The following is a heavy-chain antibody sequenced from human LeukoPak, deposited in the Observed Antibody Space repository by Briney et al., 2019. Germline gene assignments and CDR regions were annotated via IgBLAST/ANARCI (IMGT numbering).Heavy chain of an antibody. D-gene: IGHD5-18*01. Sequence: PGGSLRLSCAASGFTFSSYGMHWVRQAPGEGLEWVAFIRYDGSNKYYADSVKGRFTISRDNSKSTLYLQMNSLRAEDTAVYYCAQLWSDYWGQGTLVTVSS. CDR2: IRYDGSNK. CDR3: AQLWSDY. V-gene: IGHV3-30*02. CDR1: GFTFSSYG. J-gene: IGHJ4*02.